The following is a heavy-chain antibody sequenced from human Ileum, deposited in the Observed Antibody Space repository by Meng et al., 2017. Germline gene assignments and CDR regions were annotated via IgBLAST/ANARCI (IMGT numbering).Heavy chain of an antibody. Sequence: HVQLRESGPALVKPSETLSLTCAVSGDSITNHNWWAWVRQPPGKGLEWIGQITHRGSSAYNPSLKSRVSMSIDKSKNQFSLKRTSVTAADTAVYHCLRGSGGSVWGQGTLVTVSS. J-gene: IGHJ1*01. CDR2: ITHRGSS. CDR3: LRGSGGSV. D-gene: IGHD3-10*01. CDR1: GDSITNHNW. V-gene: IGHV4-4*02.